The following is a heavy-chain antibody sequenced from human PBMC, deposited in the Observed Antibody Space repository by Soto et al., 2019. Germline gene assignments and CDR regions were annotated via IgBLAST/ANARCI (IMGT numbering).Heavy chain of an antibody. CDR1: GFTFSSYW. D-gene: IGHD2-2*01. CDR3: AKSISAIPGDS. V-gene: IGHV3-7*05. J-gene: IGHJ4*02. CDR2: IKQDGSEK. Sequence: EVQLVESGGGLVQSGGSLRLSCAASGFTFSSYWMSWVRQGPGKGPEWVANIKQDGSEKYYVDSVKGRFTISRDNAKNSLYLQMTSLRAEDPAVYHCAKSISAIPGDSWGQGTRVTVSS.